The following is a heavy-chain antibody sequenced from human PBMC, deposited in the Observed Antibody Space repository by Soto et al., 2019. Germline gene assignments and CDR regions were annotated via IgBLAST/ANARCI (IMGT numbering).Heavy chain of an antibody. V-gene: IGHV3-23*01. D-gene: IGHD3-3*01. CDR3: AKDRRITIFGVVTDYGMDV. CDR1: VFTFSSYA. CDR2: ISGSGGST. Sequence: QAGWSLRLSCSASVFTFSSYAMSWVRQAPGKGLEWVSAISGSGGSTYYADSVKGRFTISRDNSKNTLYLQMNSLRAEDTAVYYCAKDRRITIFGVVTDYGMDVWGQGTTVTVSS. J-gene: IGHJ6*02.